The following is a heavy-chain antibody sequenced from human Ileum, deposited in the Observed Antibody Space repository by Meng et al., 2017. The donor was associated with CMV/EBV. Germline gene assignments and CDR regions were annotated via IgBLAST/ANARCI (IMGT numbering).Heavy chain of an antibody. V-gene: IGHV4-34*01. Sequence: GPLPQGGAGLLKPSQTLSLTCAVFGGSFTGYYWSWCRQSPGKGLEWIGEITHSGRTSYNLSLKSRVTISVDMSKYQFSLKLTSVTAADTAIYYCARGLASGWPDYWGQGTLVTVSS. J-gene: IGHJ4*02. CDR2: ITHSGRT. D-gene: IGHD3-10*01. CDR3: ARGLASGWPDY. CDR1: GGSFTGYY.